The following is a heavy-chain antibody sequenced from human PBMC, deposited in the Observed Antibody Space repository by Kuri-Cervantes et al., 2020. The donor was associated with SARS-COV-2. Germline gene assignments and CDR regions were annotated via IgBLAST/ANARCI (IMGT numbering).Heavy chain of an antibody. CDR2: IYWDDDK. Sequence: SGPTLVKPTQTLTLTCIFSGFSLSTSGVGVGWIRQPPGKALEWLAVIYWDDDKRYSPSLKSRLTITKDTSKNQVVLTMTNMDPVDTATYYSARKQYYDFWSGHTMSWFDPWGQGTLVTVSS. J-gene: IGHJ5*02. V-gene: IGHV2-5*02. CDR3: ARKQYYDFWSGHTMSWFDP. CDR1: GFSLSTSGVG. D-gene: IGHD3-3*01.